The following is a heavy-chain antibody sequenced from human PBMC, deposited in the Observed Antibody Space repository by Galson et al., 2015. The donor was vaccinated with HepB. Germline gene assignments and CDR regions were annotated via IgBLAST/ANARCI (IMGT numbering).Heavy chain of an antibody. CDR2: IIPIFGTA. CDR1: GGTFSSYA. J-gene: IGHJ4*02. CDR3: ARDIQTHYDFWSGYDY. D-gene: IGHD3-3*01. V-gene: IGHV1-69*13. Sequence: SVKVSCKASGGTFSSYAISWVRQAPGQGLEWMGGIIPIFGTANYAQKFQGRVTITADESTSTAYMELSSLRSEDTAVYYCARDIQTHYDFWSGYDYWGQGTLVTVSS.